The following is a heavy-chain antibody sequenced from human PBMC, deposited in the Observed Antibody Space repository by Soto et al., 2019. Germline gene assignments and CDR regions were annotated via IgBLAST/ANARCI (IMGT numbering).Heavy chain of an antibody. Sequence: ESGGGLVKPGGSLRLSCAASGFTFSSYSMNWVRQAPGKGLEWVSSISSSSSYIYYADSVKGRFTISRDNAKNSLYLQMNSLRAEDTAVYYCARGLQGADAFDIWGQGTMVTVSP. V-gene: IGHV3-21*01. CDR3: ARGLQGADAFDI. CDR1: GFTFSSYS. J-gene: IGHJ3*02. D-gene: IGHD3-16*01. CDR2: ISSSSSYI.